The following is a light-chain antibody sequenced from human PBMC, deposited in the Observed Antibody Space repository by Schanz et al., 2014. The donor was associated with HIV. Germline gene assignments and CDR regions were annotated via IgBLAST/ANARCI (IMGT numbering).Light chain of an antibody. CDR2: DVS. V-gene: IGLV2-14*01. CDR1: SRDGGGYKY. CDR3: CSYAGSSTLVV. Sequence: QSALTQPASVSGSPGQSITISCTGTSRDGGGYKYVSWYQQPPGKAPKLMIYDVSSRPSGVSNRFAGSKSGNTASLTISGLQAEDEADYYCCSYAGSSTLVVFGGGTKLTVL. J-gene: IGLJ2*01.